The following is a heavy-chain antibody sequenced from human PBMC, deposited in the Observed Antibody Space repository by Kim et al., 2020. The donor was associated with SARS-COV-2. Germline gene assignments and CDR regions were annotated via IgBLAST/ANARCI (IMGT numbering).Heavy chain of an antibody. Sequence: GGSLRLSCDASGFTFSTYVMSWVRQAPGKGLEWVSAISGSGGSTYYADSVKGRFSISRDNSHNTLYLQMNSLKAEDTAVYYCVRYCSGGSCYYNFDFWGQGTLVTVSS. V-gene: IGHV3-23*01. CDR2: ISGSGGST. J-gene: IGHJ4*02. CDR3: VRYCSGGSCYYNFDF. CDR1: GFTFSTYV. D-gene: IGHD2-15*01.